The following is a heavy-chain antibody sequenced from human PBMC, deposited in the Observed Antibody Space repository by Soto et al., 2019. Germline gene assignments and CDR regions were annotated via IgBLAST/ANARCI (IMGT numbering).Heavy chain of an antibody. D-gene: IGHD2-2*01. CDR3: AKGPYCSSTSCNGDWFDP. J-gene: IGHJ5*02. CDR2: ISGSGGST. Sequence: EVQLLESGGGLVQPGGSLRLSCAASGFTFSSYAMSWVRQAPGKGLEWVSAISGSGGSTYYADSVKGRFTISRDNSKNTRYLQMNSLRAEDTAVYYCAKGPYCSSTSCNGDWFDPWGQGTLVTVSS. CDR1: GFTFSSYA. V-gene: IGHV3-23*01.